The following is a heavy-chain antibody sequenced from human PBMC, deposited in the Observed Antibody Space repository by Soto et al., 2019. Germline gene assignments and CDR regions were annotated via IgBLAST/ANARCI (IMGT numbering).Heavy chain of an antibody. CDR2: IYYSGST. CDR3: ARGGSTILGVADLFDY. J-gene: IGHJ4*02. D-gene: IGHD3-3*01. V-gene: IGHV4-31*03. CDR1: GGSISSGGYY. Sequence: SETLSLTCTVSGGSISSGGYYWSWIRQHPGKGLEWIGYIYYSGSTYYNPSLKSRVTISVDTSKNQFSLKLSSVTAADTAVYYCARGGSTILGVADLFDYWGQGTLVTVSS.